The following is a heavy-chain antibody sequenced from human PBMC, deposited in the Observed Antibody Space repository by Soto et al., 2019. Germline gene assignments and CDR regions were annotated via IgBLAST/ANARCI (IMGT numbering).Heavy chain of an antibody. V-gene: IGHV4-38-2*01. Sequence: SETLSLTCAVSGYSISGGYYWGWIRQPPGKGLEWIGSIYHSGSTYYNPSLKSRVTISVDTSKNQFSLKLSSVTAADTAVYYCARVSPDYGDEIDYWGQGTLVTVSS. CDR2: IYHSGST. CDR1: GYSISGGYY. J-gene: IGHJ4*02. CDR3: ARVSPDYGDEIDY. D-gene: IGHD4-17*01.